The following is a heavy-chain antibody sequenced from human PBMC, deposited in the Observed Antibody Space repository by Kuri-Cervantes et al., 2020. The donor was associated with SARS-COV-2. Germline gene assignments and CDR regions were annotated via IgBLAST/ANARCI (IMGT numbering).Heavy chain of an antibody. CDR2: INHSGST. J-gene: IGHJ6*02. CDR1: GGSFSGYY. V-gene: IGHV4-34*01. D-gene: IGHD3-3*01. CDR3: ARVWGWSGYYFHYGMDV. Sequence: SETLSLTCAVYGGSFSGYYWSWIRQPPGKGLEWIGEINHSGSTNYNPSLKSRVTISVDTSKNQFSLKLSSVTAADTAVYYCARVWGWSGYYFHYGMDVWGQGTTVIVSS.